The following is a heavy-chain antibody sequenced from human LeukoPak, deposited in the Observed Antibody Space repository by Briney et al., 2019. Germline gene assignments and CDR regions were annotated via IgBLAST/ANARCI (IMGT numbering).Heavy chain of an antibody. CDR1: GFTLNSYG. Sequence: GGSLRLSCAASGFTLNSYGMHWVRQAPGKGLEWVAVIWYDGSNTYYADSVKGRFTISRDDSKNTLYLQMNSLRAEDTAVYFCARDVRRAAAGTMQYWGQGTLVTVSS. CDR3: ARDVRRAAAGTMQY. CDR2: IWYDGSNT. V-gene: IGHV3-33*01. J-gene: IGHJ4*02. D-gene: IGHD6-13*01.